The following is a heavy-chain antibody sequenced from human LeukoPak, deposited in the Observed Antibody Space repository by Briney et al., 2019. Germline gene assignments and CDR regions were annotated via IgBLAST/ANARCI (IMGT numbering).Heavy chain of an antibody. CDR3: TRDGPTYYFDSSGYYYFDY. J-gene: IGHJ4*02. Sequence: GGSLRLSCTASGFTFSDYAMSWVRQAPGKGLEWVGFIRSRTYGWTTEYAASVKGRFTISRDDSKSIAYLQVNSLETEDTAVYYCTRDGPTYYFDSSGYYYFDYWGQGTLVTVSS. CDR1: GFTFSDYA. V-gene: IGHV3-49*04. D-gene: IGHD3-22*01. CDR2: IRSRTYGWTT.